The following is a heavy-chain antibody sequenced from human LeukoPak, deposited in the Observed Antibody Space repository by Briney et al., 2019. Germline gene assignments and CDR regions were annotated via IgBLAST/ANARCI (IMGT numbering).Heavy chain of an antibody. CDR1: GFTFSIYW. CDR2: INSDGSST. CDR3: VRGYSSGYRLDY. Sequence: GGSLRLSCAASGFTFSIYWMHWVRQAPGKGLVWVSRINSDGSSTSYADSVKGRFTISRDNAKNTLYLQMNSLRVEDAAVYYCVRGYSSGYRLDYWGQGTLVTVSS. V-gene: IGHV3-74*01. J-gene: IGHJ4*02. D-gene: IGHD3-22*01.